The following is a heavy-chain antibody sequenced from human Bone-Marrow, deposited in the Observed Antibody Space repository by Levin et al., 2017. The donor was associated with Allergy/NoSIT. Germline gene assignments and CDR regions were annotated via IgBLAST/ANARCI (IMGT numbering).Heavy chain of an antibody. CDR1: GFTVSSNY. Sequence: GGSLRLSCAASGFTVSSNYMSWVRQAPGKGLEWVSIIYSGGSTYYADSVKGRFTISRDNSKNTLYLQMNSLRAEDTAVYYCARAPARQYVSGMDVWGQGTTVTVSS. D-gene: IGHD6-6*01. J-gene: IGHJ6*02. V-gene: IGHV3-66*01. CDR3: ARAPARQYVSGMDV. CDR2: IYSGGST.